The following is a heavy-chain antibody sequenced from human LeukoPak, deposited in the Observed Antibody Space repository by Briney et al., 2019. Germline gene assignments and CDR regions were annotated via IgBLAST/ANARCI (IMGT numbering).Heavy chain of an antibody. CDR1: GGTFSSYA. D-gene: IGHD2-8*01. CDR3: ARFDLIRGRKFDY. CDR2: IIPIFGTA. Sequence: SVKVSCKASGGTFSSYAISWVRQAPGQGLEWMGGIIPIFGTANYAQKFQGRVTITADESTSTAYMELSSLRSEDTAVYYCARFDLIRGRKFDYWGQGTLVTVSS. J-gene: IGHJ4*02. V-gene: IGHV1-69*13.